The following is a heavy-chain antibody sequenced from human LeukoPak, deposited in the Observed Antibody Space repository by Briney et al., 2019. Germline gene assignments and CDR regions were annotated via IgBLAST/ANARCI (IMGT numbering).Heavy chain of an antibody. CDR2: INHSGTT. V-gene: IGHV4-34*01. D-gene: IGHD1-26*01. Sequence: SETLSLTCAVYGGSFSGYCWGWIRQPPGKGLEWIGEINHSGTTSWCPSLKSRVTISVDPSKNQFSLKLRSVTAADTAVYYCARRLEKWGQEGDVFDIWGRGTMVTVYS. CDR1: GGSFSGYC. CDR3: ARRLEKWGQEGDVFDI. J-gene: IGHJ3*02.